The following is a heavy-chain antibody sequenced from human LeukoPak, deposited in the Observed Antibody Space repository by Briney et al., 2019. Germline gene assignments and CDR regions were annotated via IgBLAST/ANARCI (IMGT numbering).Heavy chain of an antibody. CDR3: AKWGDYDVLTGYYVSDY. V-gene: IGHV3-23*01. CDR2: ISGSGGST. J-gene: IGHJ4*02. CDR1: GFTFSSYA. Sequence: PGGSLRLSCAASGFTFSSYAVSWVRQAPGKGLEWVSAISGSGGSTYYADSVKGRFTISRGNSKNTVFLQMNSLRAEDTAVYYCAKWGDYDVLTGYYVSDYWGQGTLVTVSS. D-gene: IGHD3-9*01.